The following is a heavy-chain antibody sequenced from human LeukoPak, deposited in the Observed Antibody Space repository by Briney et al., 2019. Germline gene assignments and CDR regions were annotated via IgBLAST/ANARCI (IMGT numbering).Heavy chain of an antibody. J-gene: IGHJ6*03. V-gene: IGHV3-11*04. CDR2: ISSSGSTI. CDR1: GFTFSDYY. D-gene: IGHD3-3*01. Sequence: GGSLRLSCAASGFTFSDYYMSWIRQAPGKGLEWVSYISSSGSTIYYADSVKGRFTISRDNAKNSLYLQMNSLRAEDTAVYYCARAGPWSDYLRYYYYYMDVWGKGTTVTVSS. CDR3: ARAGPWSDYLRYYYYYMDV.